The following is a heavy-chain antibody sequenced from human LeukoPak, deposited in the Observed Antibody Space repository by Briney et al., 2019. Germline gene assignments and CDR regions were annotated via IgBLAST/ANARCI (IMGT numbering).Heavy chain of an antibody. CDR2: ISSSSGPI. D-gene: IGHD1-14*01. CDR1: GITFSTYI. Sequence: PGGSLRLSCAASGITFSTYIMNWVRQAPGRGLEWVSYISSSSGPIYYAASVKGRFTISRDNAKNSLYLQMNSLRAEDTGVYYCARQEPGFDIWGQGTMVNVSS. CDR3: ARQEPGFDI. J-gene: IGHJ3*02. V-gene: IGHV3-48*01.